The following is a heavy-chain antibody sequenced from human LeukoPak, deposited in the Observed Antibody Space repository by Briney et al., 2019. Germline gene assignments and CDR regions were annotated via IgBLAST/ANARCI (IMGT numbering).Heavy chain of an antibody. D-gene: IGHD5-18*01. Sequence: GGSLRLSCAASGFTFSDYHMSWIRQAPGKGLEWVSYISATNTDIHYTDSVKGRFTISKDKAKNSLYLQMNSLSAEDTAVYYCARATRYSYGDKIDYWGQGTLVTVSS. J-gene: IGHJ4*02. CDR2: ISATNTDI. CDR3: ARATRYSYGDKIDY. V-gene: IGHV3-11*01. CDR1: GFTFSDYH.